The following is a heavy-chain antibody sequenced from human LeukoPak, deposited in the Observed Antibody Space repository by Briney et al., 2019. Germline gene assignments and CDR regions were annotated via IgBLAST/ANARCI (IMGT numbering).Heavy chain of an antibody. D-gene: IGHD2-15*01. J-gene: IGHJ6*02. CDR2: INHSGST. V-gene: IGHV4-34*01. CDR3: ARGSSIYCSGGSCYYGMDV. Sequence: SETLSLTCAVYGGSFSGYYWSWIRQPPGKGLEWIGEINHSGSTNYNPSLKSRVTISVGTSKNQFSLKLSSVTAADTAVYYCARGSSIYCSGGSCYYGMDVWGQGTTVTVSS. CDR1: GGSFSGYY.